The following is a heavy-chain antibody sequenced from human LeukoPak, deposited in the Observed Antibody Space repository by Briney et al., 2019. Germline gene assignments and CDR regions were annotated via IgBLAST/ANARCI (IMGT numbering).Heavy chain of an antibody. J-gene: IGHJ6*03. CDR2: INPSGGST. CDR3: ARDWGTLPERYYMDV. V-gene: IGHV1-46*01. Sequence: GASVKVSCKASGYTFTSYYMHWVRQAPGQGLEWMGLINPSGGSTSYAQKFQGRVTMTRDTSTSTVYMELSSLRSEDTAVYYCARDWGTLPERYYMDVWGKGTTVTVSS. CDR1: GYTFTSYY. D-gene: IGHD3-16*01.